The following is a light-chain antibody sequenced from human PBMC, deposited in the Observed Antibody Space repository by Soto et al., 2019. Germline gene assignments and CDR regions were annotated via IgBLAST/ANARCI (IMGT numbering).Light chain of an antibody. V-gene: IGKV3-15*01. J-gene: IGKJ1*01. CDR2: GAS. CDR1: QSVSSN. CDR3: QQYNSYSQTWT. Sequence: EIVMTQSPATLSVSPGERATLSCRASQSVSSNLAWYQQKPGQAPRLLIYGASTRATGIPARFSGSGSGTEFTLTISSLQPDDFATYYCQQYNSYSQTWTFGQGTKVDNK.